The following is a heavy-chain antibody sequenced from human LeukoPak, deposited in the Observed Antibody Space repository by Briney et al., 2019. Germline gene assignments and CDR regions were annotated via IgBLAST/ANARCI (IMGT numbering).Heavy chain of an antibody. CDR2: IYYSGIT. V-gene: IGHV4-61*01. CDR3: ARDRSYGYFDY. D-gene: IGHD5-18*01. Sequence: PSETLSLTCTVSGGSVSSGNYYWRWIRQPPGKGLEWIGYIYYSGITNYNPSLKSRVTISVDTSKNQFSLKLSSVTAADTAVYYCARDRSYGYFDYWGQGTLVTVSS. CDR1: GGSVSSGNYY. J-gene: IGHJ4*02.